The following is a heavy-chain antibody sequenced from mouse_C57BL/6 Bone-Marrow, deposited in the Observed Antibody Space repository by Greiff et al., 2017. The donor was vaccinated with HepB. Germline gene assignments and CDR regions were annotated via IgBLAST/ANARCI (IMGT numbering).Heavy chain of an antibody. CDR1: GYTFTSYG. Sequence: VQLQQSGAELARPGASVKLSCKASGYTFTSYGISWVKLRTGQGLEWIGEIYPRSGNTYYNEKFKGKATLTADKSSSTAYMELRSLTSEDSAVYFCARRRALLAWFAYWGQGTLVTVSA. D-gene: IGHD2-10*01. J-gene: IGHJ3*01. CDR2: IYPRSGNT. CDR3: ARRRALLAWFAY. V-gene: IGHV1-81*01.